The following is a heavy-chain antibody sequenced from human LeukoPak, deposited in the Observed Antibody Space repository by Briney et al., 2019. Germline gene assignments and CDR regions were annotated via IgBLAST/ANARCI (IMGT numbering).Heavy chain of an antibody. CDR3: ARDLGDIVLEPPSIHFDL. D-gene: IGHD3-16*01. J-gene: IGHJ2*01. V-gene: IGHV3-21*01. CDR1: GFTFSYYS. CDR2: ISSRSSYI. Sequence: GGSLRLSCSASGFTFSYYSMNWVRQAPGKGLEWVASISSRSSYIYYEDSLKGRFTISRDNAKYSLYLQMTGLRVEDAAMYFCARDLGDIVLEPPSIHFDLWGRGTLVAVSS.